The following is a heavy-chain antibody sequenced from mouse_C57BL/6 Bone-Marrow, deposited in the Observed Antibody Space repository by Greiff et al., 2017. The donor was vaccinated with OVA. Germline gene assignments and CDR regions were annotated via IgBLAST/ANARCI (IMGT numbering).Heavy chain of an antibody. CDR3: AISEDGYLSFDY. Sequence: VKLQQPGAELVKPGASVKVSCKASGYTFTSYWMHWVKQRPGQGLEWIGRIHPSDSDTNYNQKFKGKATLTVDKSSSTAYMQLSSLTSEDSAVYYCAISEDGYLSFDYWGQGTTLTVSS. J-gene: IGHJ2*01. CDR2: IHPSDSDT. V-gene: IGHV1-74*01. CDR1: GYTFTSYW. D-gene: IGHD2-3*01.